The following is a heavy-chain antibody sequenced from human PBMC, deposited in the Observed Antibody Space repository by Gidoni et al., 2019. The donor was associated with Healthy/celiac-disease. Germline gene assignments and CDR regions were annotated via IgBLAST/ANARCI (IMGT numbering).Heavy chain of an antibody. CDR2: IIPILGIA. D-gene: IGHD3-22*01. V-gene: IGHV1-69*10. CDR3: ARDLDYYDSSGYTADDAFDI. Sequence: QVQLVQSGAEVKKPGSSVKVSCKASGGTFSSYAISWVRQAPGQGLEWMGGIIPILGIANYAQKFQGRVTITADKSTSTAYMELSSLRSEDTAVYYCARDLDYYDSSGYTADDAFDIWGQGTMVTVSS. J-gene: IGHJ3*02. CDR1: GGTFSSYA.